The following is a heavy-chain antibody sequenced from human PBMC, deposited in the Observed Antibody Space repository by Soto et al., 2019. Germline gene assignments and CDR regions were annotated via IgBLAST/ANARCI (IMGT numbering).Heavy chain of an antibody. CDR3: AKLYYYGSGSYYIDS. CDR1: GFSFSSYF. V-gene: IGHV3-23*01. D-gene: IGHD3-10*01. CDR2: IGGSGTST. J-gene: IGHJ4*02. Sequence: GGSLRLSCATSGFSFSSYFMSWVRQAPGEGLEWVSGIGGSGTSTYYADSVRGRFTISRDNSKNTLYLQMNSLRAEDMVVYYCAKLYYYGSGSYYIDSWGQGTLVTVSS.